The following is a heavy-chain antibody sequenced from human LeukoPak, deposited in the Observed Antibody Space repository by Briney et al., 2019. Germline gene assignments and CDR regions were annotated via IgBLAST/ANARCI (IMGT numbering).Heavy chain of an antibody. CDR1: GYTFTSYD. Sequence: ASVKVSCKASGYTFTSYDINWVRQATGQGLEWMGWMNPNSGNTGYAQKFQGRVTITRNTSISTAYMELSSLRSEDTAVYYCAREGDCGGDCYPEYFQHWGQGTLVTVSS. CDR2: MNPNSGNT. CDR3: AREGDCGGDCYPEYFQH. J-gene: IGHJ1*01. V-gene: IGHV1-8*03. D-gene: IGHD2-21*02.